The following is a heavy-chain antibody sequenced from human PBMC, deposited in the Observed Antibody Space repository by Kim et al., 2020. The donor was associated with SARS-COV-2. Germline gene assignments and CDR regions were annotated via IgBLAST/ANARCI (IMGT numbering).Heavy chain of an antibody. CDR3: ARDLSTKYSIDY. D-gene: IGHD2-2*01. CDR1: GFTFNRYA. Sequence: GGSLRLSCAASGFTFNRYAIHWVRQAPGKGLEWVAFISYDGVYKYYAASVKGRFTISRDNSKNTLFLQANSLRAEDTAVYYCARDLSTKYSIDYWVQGTLVTVSS. J-gene: IGHJ4*02. V-gene: IGHV3-30*03. CDR2: ISYDGVYK.